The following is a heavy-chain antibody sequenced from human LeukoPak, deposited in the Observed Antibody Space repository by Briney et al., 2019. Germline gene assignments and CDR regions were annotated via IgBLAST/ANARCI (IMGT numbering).Heavy chain of an antibody. CDR3: ARGGYGAYMG. J-gene: IGHJ4*02. CDR2: IKSDGAGT. V-gene: IGHV3-9*01. CDR1: GFTFDDYA. Sequence: GRSLRLSCAASGFTFDDYAMHWVRQAPGKGLVWVSGIKSDGAGTSYVDSVKGRFTISRDNAKNTLDLQMNSLRAEDTAVYYCARGGYGAYMGWGQGMLVTVSS. D-gene: IGHD4-17*01.